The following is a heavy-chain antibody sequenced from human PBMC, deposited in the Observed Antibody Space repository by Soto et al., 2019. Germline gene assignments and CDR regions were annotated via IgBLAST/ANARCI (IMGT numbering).Heavy chain of an antibody. J-gene: IGHJ5*02. CDR3: AKDHYYYDSTGSYTGEDP. V-gene: IGHV3-30*18. CDR2: ISYDGTIK. Sequence: PGGSLRLSCAASGFTFSRYGMHWVRQAPGKGLEWVALISYDGTIKYSADSVKGRFTISRDNSKNTLYLQMNSLRAEDTAVYYCAKDHYYYDSTGSYTGEDPWGQGTLVTVSS. D-gene: IGHD3-22*01. CDR1: GFTFSRYG.